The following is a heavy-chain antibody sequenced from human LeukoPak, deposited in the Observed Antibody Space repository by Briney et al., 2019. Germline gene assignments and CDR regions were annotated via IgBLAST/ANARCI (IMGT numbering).Heavy chain of an antibody. CDR2: SNSDGSVR. CDR3: ARDPSVNNAIGYNWFDH. V-gene: IGHV3-74*01. CDR1: GFGFSSHW. J-gene: IGHJ5*02. D-gene: IGHD2/OR15-2a*01. Sequence: PGESLRLSCAASGFGFSSHWMHWVRQTPGKGLVWVSRSNSDGSVRNYADSVEGRFIISRDNAKNTLYLQMNNLGVEVTAVYFCARDPSVNNAIGYNWFDHWGQGALVTVSS.